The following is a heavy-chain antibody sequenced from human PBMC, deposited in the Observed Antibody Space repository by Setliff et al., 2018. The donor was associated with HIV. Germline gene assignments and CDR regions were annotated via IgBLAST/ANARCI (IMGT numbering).Heavy chain of an antibody. D-gene: IGHD5-12*01. Sequence: SETLSLTCAVSGGSFSGYYWSWIRQPPGKGLEWIGEINQSGGINYNPSLKSRVTISIDTFKNQFSMKLYSVTAADTAVYYCATASGYDLFMGAFDIWGQGPMVTVS. CDR2: INQSGGI. CDR1: GGSFSGYY. J-gene: IGHJ3*02. V-gene: IGHV4-34*01. CDR3: ATASGYDLFMGAFDI.